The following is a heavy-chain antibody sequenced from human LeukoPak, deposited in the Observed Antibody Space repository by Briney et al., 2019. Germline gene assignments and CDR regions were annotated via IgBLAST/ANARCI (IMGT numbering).Heavy chain of an antibody. CDR1: GLTFSSYW. J-gene: IGHJ1*01. CDR2: IKEDGSEK. V-gene: IGHV3-7*01. Sequence: PGGSLRLSCAASGLTFSSYWMSWVRQAPGKGLEWVANIKEDGSEKYYVDSVKGRFTISRDNAKNSLYLQMNSLRAEDTAVYCCARDHEYSNYDWGQGTLVTVSS. CDR3: ARDHEYSNYD. D-gene: IGHD4-11*01.